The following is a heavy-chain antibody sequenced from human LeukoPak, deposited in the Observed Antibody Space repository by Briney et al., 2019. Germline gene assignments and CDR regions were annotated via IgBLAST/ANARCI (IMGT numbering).Heavy chain of an antibody. CDR3: AQGVTDYYYYYYIDV. CDR1: GGSISSYY. D-gene: IGHD5-18*01. Sequence: SETLSLTCTVSGGSISSYYWSWIRQPAGKGLEWIGRIYTSGSTNYNPSLKSRVTMSVDTSKNQFSLKLSSVTAADTAVYYCAQGVTDYYYYYYIDVWGKGTTVTVSS. J-gene: IGHJ6*03. CDR2: IYTSGST. V-gene: IGHV4-4*07.